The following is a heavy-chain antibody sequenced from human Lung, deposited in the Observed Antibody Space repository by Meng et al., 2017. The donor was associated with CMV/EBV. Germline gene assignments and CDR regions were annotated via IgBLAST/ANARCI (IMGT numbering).Heavy chain of an antibody. Sequence: KVSCTASGDTCSSYAISWVRQDPGRGLEWMRGIIPNFGTANYAQKFQGRVTITTGESTSTAYMELSSLRSDDTAVYYCARLSGTISDYWGQGTLVTVSS. CDR3: ARLSGTISDY. V-gene: IGHV1-69*05. CDR1: GDTCSSYA. CDR2: IIPNFGTA. J-gene: IGHJ4*02. D-gene: IGHD1-26*01.